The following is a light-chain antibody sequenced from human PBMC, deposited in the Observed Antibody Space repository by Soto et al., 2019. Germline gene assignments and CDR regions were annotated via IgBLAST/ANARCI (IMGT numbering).Light chain of an antibody. CDR3: QHYNSYSEA. J-gene: IGKJ1*01. CDR1: QTISSG. V-gene: IGKV1-5*03. CDR2: KAS. Sequence: DIQMTQSPSPLSGSVGDRVTITCRASQTISSGLAWYQQKPGKAPKLLIYKASTLKSGVPSRFSGSGSGTEFTLTISSLQPDDFATYYCQHYNSYSEAFGQGTKVELK.